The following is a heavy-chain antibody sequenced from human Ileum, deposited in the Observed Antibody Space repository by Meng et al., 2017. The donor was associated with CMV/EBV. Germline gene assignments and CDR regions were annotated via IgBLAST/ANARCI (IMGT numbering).Heavy chain of an antibody. CDR3: ARYRWFGELLSRRDYYFDY. J-gene: IGHJ4*02. CDR2: IYYSGST. D-gene: IGHD3-10*01. V-gene: IGHV4-39*07. CDR1: GGSISSSSYY. Sequence: ESLKISCTVSGGSISSSSYYWGWIRQPPGKGLEWIGSIYYSGSTYYNPSLKSRVTISVDTSKNQFSLKLSSVTAADTAVYYCARYRWFGELLSRRDYYFDYWGQGTLVTVSS.